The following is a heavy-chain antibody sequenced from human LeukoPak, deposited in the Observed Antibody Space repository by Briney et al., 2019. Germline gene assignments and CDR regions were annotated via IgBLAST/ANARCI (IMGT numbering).Heavy chain of an antibody. CDR1: GGSFSGYY. J-gene: IGHJ4*02. CDR3: ARLSGGSYYDSSGYYYGYYFDY. V-gene: IGHV4-34*01. Sequence: PSETLSLTCAVYGGSFSGYYWSWIRQPPGKGLEWIGEINHSGSTNYNPSLKSRVTISVDTSKNQFSLKLSSVTAADTAVYYCARLSGGSYYDSSGYYYGYYFDYWGQGTLVTVSS. CDR2: INHSGST. D-gene: IGHD3-22*01.